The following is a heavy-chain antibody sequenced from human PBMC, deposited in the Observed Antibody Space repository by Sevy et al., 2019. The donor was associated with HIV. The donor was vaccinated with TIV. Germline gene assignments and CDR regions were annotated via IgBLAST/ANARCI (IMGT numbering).Heavy chain of an antibody. V-gene: IGHV3-30*09. CDR3: SRDAGYSTGWYAGY. CDR1: GLSISPYA. Sequence: GGSLRLSCAASGLSISPYAFHWVRQAPGKGLEWVAVMSYDGSTRYYADSAKGRFAISKDNSKNTLYLQMNSLRIEDTAIYYCSRDAGYSTGWYAGYWGQGTLVTVSS. J-gene: IGHJ4*02. D-gene: IGHD6-19*01. CDR2: MSYDGSTR.